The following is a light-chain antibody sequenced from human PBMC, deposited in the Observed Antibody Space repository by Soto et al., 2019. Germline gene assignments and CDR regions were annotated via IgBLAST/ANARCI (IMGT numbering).Light chain of an antibody. J-gene: IGLJ1*01. CDR2: EVS. CDR1: SSDVGGYNY. CDR3: SSYTSSITLYV. Sequence: QSVLTQPASVSGSPGQSITISCTGTSSDVGGYNYVSWYQQHPGKAPKLMIYEVSNRPSGVSNRSSGSKSGNTASLTISGLQAEDEADYYCSSYTSSITLYVFGTGTKLTVL. V-gene: IGLV2-14*01.